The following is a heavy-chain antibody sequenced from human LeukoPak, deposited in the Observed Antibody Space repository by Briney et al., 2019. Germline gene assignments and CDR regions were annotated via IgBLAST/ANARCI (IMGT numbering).Heavy chain of an antibody. CDR1: GGSISSSGYS. D-gene: IGHD3-22*01. CDR2: ISYSGNT. V-gene: IGHV4-39*01. J-gene: IGHJ4*02. Sequence: KPSETLSLTCTVSGGSISSSGYSWGWSRQPPGKGLEWIGGISYSGNTYYNPSLKSRVTISVDTSKNQFSLQLSTVTAADTAVYYCAAYYYDSSGYFGWGQGTLVTVSS. CDR3: AAYYYDSSGYFG.